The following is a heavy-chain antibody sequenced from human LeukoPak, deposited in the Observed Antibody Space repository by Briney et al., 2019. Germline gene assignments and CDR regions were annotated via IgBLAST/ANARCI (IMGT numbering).Heavy chain of an antibody. CDR3: ARERVYYDFWSGSGDYYFDY. J-gene: IGHJ4*02. CDR2: IYTSGIT. D-gene: IGHD3-3*01. CDR1: GDSISSYH. V-gene: IGHV4-4*07. Sequence: NPSETLSLTCTVSGDSISSYHWSWIRQPAGKGLEWIGRIYTSGITNYNPSLKSRVTMSVDTSKNQFSLKLSSATAADTAVYYCARERVYYDFWSGSGDYYFDYWGQGTLVTVSS.